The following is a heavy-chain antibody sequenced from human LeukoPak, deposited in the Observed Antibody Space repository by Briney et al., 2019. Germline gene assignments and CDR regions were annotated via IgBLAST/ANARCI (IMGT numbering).Heavy chain of an antibody. Sequence: PSETLSLTCAVYGGSFSGYYWSWIRQPPGKGLEWIGYIYYSGSTNYNPSLKSRVTISVDTSKNQFSLKLSSVTAADTAVYYCASLLYSSSWLNWFDPWGQGTLVTVSS. V-gene: IGHV4-59*08. CDR3: ASLLYSSSWLNWFDP. CDR2: IYYSGST. CDR1: GGSFSGYY. D-gene: IGHD6-13*01. J-gene: IGHJ5*02.